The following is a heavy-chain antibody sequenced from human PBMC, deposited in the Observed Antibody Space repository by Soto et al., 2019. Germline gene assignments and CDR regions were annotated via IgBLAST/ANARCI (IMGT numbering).Heavy chain of an antibody. CDR2: TSYDGTNE. CDR1: GFTFSSFG. CDR3: AKVDEYLGYYYGMDV. V-gene: IGHV3-30*18. J-gene: IGHJ6*02. D-gene: IGHD2-2*01. Sequence: QEQLVESGGGVVQPGRALRLSCAASGFTFSSFGIHCVRQAPGKGLEWVAVTSYDGTNEYYADSVKGRFTISRDNSKNTLWLQMNSLRAEDTAVYYCAKVDEYLGYYYGMDVWGQGTTVTVSS.